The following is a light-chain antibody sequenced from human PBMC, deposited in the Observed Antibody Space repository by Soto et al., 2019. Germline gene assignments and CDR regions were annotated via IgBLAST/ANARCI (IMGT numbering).Light chain of an antibody. CDR1: QSVTTN. Sequence: DIVMTQSPATLSVSPGEAATLSCRADQSVTTNLAWYLQISGQPPRLLIYGASTRTTDIPARFSGSGSGTPFTLSISSLQSVDFGGYFCQQYNTWPYTFGQGTKLEIK. J-gene: IGKJ2*01. CDR2: GAS. CDR3: QQYNTWPYT. V-gene: IGKV3-15*01.